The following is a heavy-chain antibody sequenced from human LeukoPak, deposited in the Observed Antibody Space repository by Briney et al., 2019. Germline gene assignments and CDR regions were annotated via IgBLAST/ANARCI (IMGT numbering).Heavy chain of an antibody. V-gene: IGHV4-59*08. CDR1: GGSISSYC. CDR3: ARHLRYDSRGYHASDI. CDR2: IYYSGST. D-gene: IGHD3-22*01. Sequence: SETLSLTRGASGGSISSYCWSWIRQPPGKGLEWIGYIYYSGSTNYNPSLKWRVTISLDTSKNQFTLKLSSVTAADTAVYYCARHLRYDSRGYHASDIWGQGTMVTVSS. J-gene: IGHJ3*02.